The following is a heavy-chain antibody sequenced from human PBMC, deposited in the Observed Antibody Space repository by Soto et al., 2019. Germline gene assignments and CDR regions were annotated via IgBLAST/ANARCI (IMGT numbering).Heavy chain of an antibody. Sequence: EVQLVESGGGLVKPGGSLRLSCAASGFTFSSYSMNWVRQAPGKGLEWVSSISSSSSYIYYADSVKGRFTISRDNAKNALDLQMNSLRAEDTAVYYCARVGEQWLELHDAFEIWGQGTMGTVAS. J-gene: IGHJ3*02. V-gene: IGHV3-21*01. D-gene: IGHD6-19*01. CDR3: ARVGEQWLELHDAFEI. CDR1: GFTFSSYS. CDR2: ISSSSSYI.